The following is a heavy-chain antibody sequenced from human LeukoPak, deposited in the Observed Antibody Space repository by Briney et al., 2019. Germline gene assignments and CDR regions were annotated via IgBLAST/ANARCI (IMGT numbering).Heavy chain of an antibody. CDR2: INHSGST. Sequence: PSETLSLTCTVSGGSISSGDYYWSWIRQPPGKGLEWIGKINHSGSTNYNPSLKSRVTISVDTSKNQFSLKLSSVTAADTAVYYCARLYSTSGYNWFDPWGQGTLVTVSS. CDR3: ARLYSTSGYNWFDP. J-gene: IGHJ5*02. CDR1: GGSISSGDYY. V-gene: IGHV4-39*07. D-gene: IGHD6-6*01.